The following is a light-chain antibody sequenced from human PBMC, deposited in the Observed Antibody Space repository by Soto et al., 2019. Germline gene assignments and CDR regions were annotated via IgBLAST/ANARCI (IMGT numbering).Light chain of an antibody. CDR1: SSDVGRYNS. CDR3: TSYTSIATHV. V-gene: IGLV2-14*01. CDR2: DVN. J-gene: IGLJ1*01. Sequence: QSVLTQPASVSGSPGQSITISCTGTSSDVGRYNSVSWYQQHPGKAPKLMIYDVNNRPSGVSNRFSGSKSDNTASLTISGLQAEDEADYYCTSYTSIATHVFGTGTRSPS.